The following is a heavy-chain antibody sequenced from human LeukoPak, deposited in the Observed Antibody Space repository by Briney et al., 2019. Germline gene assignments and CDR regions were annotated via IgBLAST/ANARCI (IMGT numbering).Heavy chain of an antibody. Sequence: SETLSLTCTVSGGSISSYYWSWIRQPPGKGLEWSGYIYYSGSTNYNPSLKSRVTISVDTSKNQFSLKLSSVTAADTAVYYCARVGTGWFFDYWGQGTLVTVSS. J-gene: IGHJ4*02. V-gene: IGHV4-59*01. CDR1: GGSISSYY. CDR2: IYYSGST. D-gene: IGHD6-19*01. CDR3: ARVGTGWFFDY.